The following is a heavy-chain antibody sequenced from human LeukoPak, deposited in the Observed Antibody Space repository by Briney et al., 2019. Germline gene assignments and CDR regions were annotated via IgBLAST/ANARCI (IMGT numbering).Heavy chain of an antibody. J-gene: IGHJ4*02. V-gene: IGHV1-2*02. CDR1: GHTFTGYY. D-gene: IGHD2-2*02. Sequence: ASVKVSCKASGHTFTGYYMHWVRQAPGQGLEWMGWINPNSGGTDYAQKFQGRVTMTRDTSISTAHMELSRLRSDDTAVYYCAREDCSSTTCYKFFDYWGQGTLVTVSS. CDR2: INPNSGGT. CDR3: AREDCSSTTCYKFFDY.